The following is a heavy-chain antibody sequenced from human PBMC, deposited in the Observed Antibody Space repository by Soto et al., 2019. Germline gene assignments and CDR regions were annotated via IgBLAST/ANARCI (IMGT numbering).Heavy chain of an antibody. Sequence: EVQLVESGGGLVKPGGSLRLSCAASGFTFSSYSMNWVRQAPGKGLEWVSSISSSSSYIYYADSVKGRFTISRDNAKNSLYLQMNSRRDEDTAVYYCARGRRYCSSTSCYAGRYMDVWGKGTTVTVSS. CDR3: ARGRRYCSSTSCYAGRYMDV. D-gene: IGHD2-2*01. CDR2: ISSSSSYI. J-gene: IGHJ6*03. CDR1: GFTFSSYS. V-gene: IGHV3-21*01.